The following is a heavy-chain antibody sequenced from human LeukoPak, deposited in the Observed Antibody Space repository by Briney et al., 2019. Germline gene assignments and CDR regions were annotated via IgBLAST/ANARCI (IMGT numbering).Heavy chain of an antibody. Sequence: GGSLRLSCAASGFTFSSYAMSWVRQAPGKGLEWVSYISSSGSTIYYADSVKGRFTISRDNAKNSLYLQMNSLKTEDTAVYYCTGTVALQVWGQGTLVTVSS. V-gene: IGHV3-48*04. J-gene: IGHJ4*02. CDR3: TGTVALQV. CDR2: ISSSGSTI. D-gene: IGHD6-19*01. CDR1: GFTFSSYA.